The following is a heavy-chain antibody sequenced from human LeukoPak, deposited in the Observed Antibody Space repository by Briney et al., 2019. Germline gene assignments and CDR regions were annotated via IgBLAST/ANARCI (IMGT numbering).Heavy chain of an antibody. CDR1: GFTFSSYW. D-gene: IGHD3-10*01. V-gene: IGHV3-7*01. Sequence: PGGSLRLSCAASGFTFSSYWMSWVRQAPGKGLEWVANIKDDGSDKYYMESVKGRFTISRDNAKNSLHLQLNSLRAEDTAVYFCARDFYYYGSGKYYSVDVFDVWGQGTMVTVSS. CDR2: IKDDGSDK. CDR3: ARDFYYYGSGKYYSVDVFDV. J-gene: IGHJ3*01.